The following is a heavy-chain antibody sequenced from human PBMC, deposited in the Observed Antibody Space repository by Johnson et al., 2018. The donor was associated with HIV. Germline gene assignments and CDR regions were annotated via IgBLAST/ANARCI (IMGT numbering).Heavy chain of an antibody. Sequence: VQLVESGGGVVQPGRSLRLSCAASGFTFSSYAMHWVRQAPGKGLEWVSGITWNSGSIGYADSVKGRFTISRDNAKNSLYLQMNSLRAEDTAVYYCARCDSSSPLRAFDIWGQGTMVTVSS. CDR2: ITWNSGSI. D-gene: IGHD6-6*01. J-gene: IGHJ3*02. CDR1: GFTFSSYA. V-gene: IGHV3-9*01. CDR3: ARCDSSSPLRAFDI.